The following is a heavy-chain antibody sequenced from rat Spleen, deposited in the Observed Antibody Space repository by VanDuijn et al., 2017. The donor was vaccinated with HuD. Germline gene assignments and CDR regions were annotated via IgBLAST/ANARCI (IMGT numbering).Heavy chain of an antibody. J-gene: IGHJ2*01. CDR2: IINTGGST. Sequence: EVQLVESGGGLVQPGRSLKLSCVASGFTFNDNWMTWIRQAAGKGLEWVATIINTGGSTYYRDSVKGRFTISRDNAKSTLYLQMDSLRSEDTATYYCTTAWVLNYWGQGVMVTVSS. V-gene: IGHV5-31*01. D-gene: IGHD1-7*01. CDR3: TTAWVLNY. CDR1: GFTFNDNW.